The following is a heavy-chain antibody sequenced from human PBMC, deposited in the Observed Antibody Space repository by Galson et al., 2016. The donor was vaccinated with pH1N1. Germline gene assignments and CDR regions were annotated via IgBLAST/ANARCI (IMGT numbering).Heavy chain of an antibody. Sequence: SLRLSCAASGFTFSSYGFHWVRQAPGKGLEWVAVISYDGSNKYYADSVKGRFTISRDNSKNTLYLQMNSLRAEDPAVYYCAKVVRGSSWPSFDYWGQGTLVTVSS. J-gene: IGHJ4*02. CDR2: ISYDGSNK. CDR1: GFTFSSYG. CDR3: AKVVRGSSWPSFDY. V-gene: IGHV3-30*18. D-gene: IGHD6-13*01.